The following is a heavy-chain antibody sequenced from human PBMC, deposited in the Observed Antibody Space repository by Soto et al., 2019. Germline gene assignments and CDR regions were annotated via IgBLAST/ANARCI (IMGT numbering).Heavy chain of an antibody. CDR2: ISGSGGST. CDR3: AKDRGVQLWLGDDAFDI. D-gene: IGHD5-18*01. CDR1: GFTFSSYA. J-gene: IGHJ3*02. Sequence: GGSLRLSCAASGFTFSSYAMSWVRQAPGKGLEWVSAISGSGGSTYYADSVKGRFTISRDNSKNTLYLQMNSLRAEDTAVYYCAKDRGVQLWLGDDAFDIWGQGTMVTVSS. V-gene: IGHV3-23*01.